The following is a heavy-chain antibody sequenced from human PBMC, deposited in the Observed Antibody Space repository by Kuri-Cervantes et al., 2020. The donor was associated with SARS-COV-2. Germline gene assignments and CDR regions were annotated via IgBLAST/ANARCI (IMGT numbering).Heavy chain of an antibody. Sequence: ASVKVSCKASGYTFTGYYMHWVRQAPGQGLEWMGWINPNSGGTNYAQKFQGWVTMTRDTSISTAYMELSRLRSDDTAVYYCARELVVVPAAEQNWYCYYGMDVWGQGTTVTVSS. V-gene: IGHV1-2*04. CDR2: INPNSGGT. CDR1: GYTFTGYY. CDR3: ARELVVVPAAEQNWYCYYGMDV. D-gene: IGHD2-2*01. J-gene: IGHJ6*02.